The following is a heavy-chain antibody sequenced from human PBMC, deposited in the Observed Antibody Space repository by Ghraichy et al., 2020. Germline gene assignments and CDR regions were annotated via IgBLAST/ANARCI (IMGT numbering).Heavy chain of an antibody. V-gene: IGHV4-39*01. CDR3: ARRGRKVLWFGESYWFDP. Sequence: SETLSLTCTVSGGSISSSSYYWGWIRQPPGKGLEWIGSIYYSGSTYYNPSLKSRVTISVDTSKNQFSLKLSSVTAADTAVYYCARRGRKVLWFGESYWFDPWGQGTLVTVSS. D-gene: IGHD3-10*01. CDR2: IYYSGST. J-gene: IGHJ5*02. CDR1: GGSISSSSYY.